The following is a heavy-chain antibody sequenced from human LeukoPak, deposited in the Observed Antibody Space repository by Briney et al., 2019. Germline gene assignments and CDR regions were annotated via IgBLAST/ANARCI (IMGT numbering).Heavy chain of an antibody. V-gene: IGHV3-15*01. CDR2: IKSKPDGGTT. CDR1: GFPFSGYT. D-gene: IGHD3-16*01. J-gene: IGHJ4*02. Sequence: GGSLRLSCAASGFPFSGYTMHWVRQAPGKGLGWIGGIKSKPDGGTTAYAAPVKGRFTIPRDDSKNTLYLQMNTLQIDDTAVYYCTTENWGRGDYWGQGTLITVSS. CDR3: TTENWGRGDY.